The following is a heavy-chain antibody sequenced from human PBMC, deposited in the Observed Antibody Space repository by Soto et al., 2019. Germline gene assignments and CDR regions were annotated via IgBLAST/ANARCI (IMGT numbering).Heavy chain of an antibody. V-gene: IGHV4-34*01. CDR3: ARGLPGRSSSWYHS. J-gene: IGHJ5*01. D-gene: IGHD6-13*01. CDR1: GGSFSGYY. CDR2: INPRGST. Sequence: PSETLSLTCAVYGGSFSGYYWSWIRQPPGKGLEWIGEINPRGSTNYNPSLKSRVTISVDTSKNQFPLKLTSVTATDTAVYYCARGLPGRSSSWYHSWGQGTPVTVSS.